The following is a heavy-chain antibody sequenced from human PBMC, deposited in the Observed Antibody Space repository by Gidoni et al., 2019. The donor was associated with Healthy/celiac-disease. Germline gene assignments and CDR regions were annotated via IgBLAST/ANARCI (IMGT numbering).Heavy chain of an antibody. D-gene: IGHD4-17*01. V-gene: IGHV3-33*01. J-gene: IGHJ4*02. CDR2: IWYDGSNK. CDR1: GFTFSSYG. CDR3: ARGDYGDYLYFDY. Sequence: QVQLVESGGGVVQPGRSLRLSCAASGFTFSSYGRHWVRQAPGKGLEWVAVIWYDGSNKYYADSVKGRFTISRDNSKNTLYLQMNSLRAEDTAVYYCARGDYGDYLYFDYWGQGTLVTVSS.